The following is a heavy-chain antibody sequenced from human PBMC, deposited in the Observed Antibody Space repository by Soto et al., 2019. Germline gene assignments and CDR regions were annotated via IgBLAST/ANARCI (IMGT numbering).Heavy chain of an antibody. CDR3: ARVGDNTVTRTYYYYYMDV. J-gene: IGHJ6*03. V-gene: IGHV3-48*01. Sequence: GGSLRLSCAASGFTFSSYSMNWVRQAPGKGLEWVSYISSSSSTIYYADSVKGRFTISRDNAKNSLYLQMNSLRAEDTAVYYCARVGDNTVTRTYYYYYMDVWGKGTTVTVSS. CDR2: ISSSSSTI. CDR1: GFTFSSYS. D-gene: IGHD4-4*01.